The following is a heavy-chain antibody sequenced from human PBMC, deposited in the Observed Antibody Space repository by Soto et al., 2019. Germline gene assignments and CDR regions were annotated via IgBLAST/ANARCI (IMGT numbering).Heavy chain of an antibody. V-gene: IGHV1-69*01. Sequence: QVQLVQSGAEVKKPGSSVKVSCKASGGTFSSYAISWVRQAPGQGLEWMGGIIPIFGTANYAQKFQGRVTITADESTSTAYMELSSLRSEDTAVYYCASNMAARRGRGEDAFDIWGQGTMVTVSS. D-gene: IGHD6-6*01. CDR3: ASNMAARRGRGEDAFDI. CDR2: IIPIFGTA. J-gene: IGHJ3*02. CDR1: GGTFSSYA.